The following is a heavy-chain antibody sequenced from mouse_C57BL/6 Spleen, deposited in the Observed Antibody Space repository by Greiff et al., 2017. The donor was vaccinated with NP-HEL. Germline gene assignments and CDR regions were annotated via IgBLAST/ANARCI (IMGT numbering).Heavy chain of an antibody. CDR3: ARQGSSGYYAMDY. V-gene: IGHV5-6*01. CDR2: ISSGGSYT. J-gene: IGHJ4*01. CDR1: GFTFSSYG. D-gene: IGHD3-2*02. Sequence: EVHLVESGGDLVKPGGSLKLSCAASGFTFSSYGMSWVRQTQDKRLEWVATISSGGSYTYYPDSVKGRFTISRDNAKNTLYLQMSSLKSEDTAMYYCARQGSSGYYAMDYWGQGTSVTVSS.